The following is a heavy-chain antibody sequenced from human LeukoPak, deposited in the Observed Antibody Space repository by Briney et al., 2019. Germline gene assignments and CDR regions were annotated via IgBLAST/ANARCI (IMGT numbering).Heavy chain of an antibody. CDR1: GLTFSSYG. Sequence: GGSLRLSCAASGLTFSSYGMHWVRQAPGKGLEWVAVISYDGSNKYYADSVKGRFTISRDNSKNTLYLQMNSLRAEDTAVYYCAKVGYCSSTSCWYGGTDYYYYYGMDVWGKGTTVTVSS. CDR2: ISYDGSNK. V-gene: IGHV3-30*18. D-gene: IGHD2-2*01. CDR3: AKVGYCSSTSCWYGGTDYYYYYGMDV. J-gene: IGHJ6*04.